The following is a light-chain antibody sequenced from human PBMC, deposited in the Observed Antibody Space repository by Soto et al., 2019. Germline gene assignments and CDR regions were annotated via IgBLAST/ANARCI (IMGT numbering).Light chain of an antibody. CDR2: DAS. J-gene: IGKJ4*01. Sequence: DIQMTQSPSSLSASVGDRVTNTCQASQDISNYLNWYQQKPGKAPKLLIYDASNLETGVPSRFSGRRSGTDFTFTISSLQAEDIATYYCQQYDNLRLTFGGGTKVEIK. CDR1: QDISNY. CDR3: QQYDNLRLT. V-gene: IGKV1-33*01.